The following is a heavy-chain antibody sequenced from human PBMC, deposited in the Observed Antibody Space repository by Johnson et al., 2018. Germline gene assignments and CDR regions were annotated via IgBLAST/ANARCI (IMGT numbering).Heavy chain of an antibody. Sequence: VQLQESGGGLVQPGGSLRLSCAASGFTFSSYAMSWVRQAPGKGLEWVSAISGSGGSIYYADSVKGRFTISRDNSKNTLYLQMNSLRAEDTAVYYCARDGGDGDSYGMDVWGQGTTVTVSS. CDR3: ARDGGDGDSYGMDV. J-gene: IGHJ6*02. CDR1: GFTFSSYA. D-gene: IGHD3-10*01. V-gene: IGHV3-23*01. CDR2: ISGSGGSI.